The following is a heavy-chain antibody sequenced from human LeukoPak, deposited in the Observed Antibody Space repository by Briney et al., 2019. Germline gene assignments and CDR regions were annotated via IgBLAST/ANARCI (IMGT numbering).Heavy chain of an antibody. CDR1: GGSISSSSYY. J-gene: IGHJ4*02. V-gene: IGHV4-39*01. Sequence: SETLSLTCTVSGGSISSSSYYWGWIRQPPGKGLEWIGSIYYSGSTYYNPSLKSRVTISVDTSKNQFSLKLSSVTAADTAVYYCARRFGYCGGDWYISYFDYWGQGTLVTVSS. CDR2: IYYSGST. CDR3: ARRFGYCGGDWYISYFDY. D-gene: IGHD2-21*02.